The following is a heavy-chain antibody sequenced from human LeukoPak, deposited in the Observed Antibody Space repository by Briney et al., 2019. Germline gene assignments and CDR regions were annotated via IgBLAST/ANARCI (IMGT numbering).Heavy chain of an antibody. V-gene: IGHV3-9*01. Sequence: GRPLRLSCAASGFTFDDYAMHWVRQATGKGLEWVSGISWNSGSIGYADSVKGRFTISRDNAKNSLYLQMNSLRAEDTALYYCAKDIGSGSYADYYYYGMDVWGQGTTVTVSS. CDR2: ISWNSGSI. D-gene: IGHD3-10*01. CDR1: GFTFDDYA. CDR3: AKDIGSGSYADYYYYGMDV. J-gene: IGHJ6*02.